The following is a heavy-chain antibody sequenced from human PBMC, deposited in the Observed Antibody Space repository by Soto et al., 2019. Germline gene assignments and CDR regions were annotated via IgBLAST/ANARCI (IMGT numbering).Heavy chain of an antibody. V-gene: IGHV3-23*01. D-gene: IGHD3-10*01. CDR3: AKIWFGELSHFDA. J-gene: IGHJ4*02. CDR1: GFTFSTYA. CDR2: ISGSGGST. Sequence: GGSLRLSCAASGFTFSTYAMSWVRQAPGKGLDWVSVISGSGGSTYYADSVKGRFTISRDNSKNTLYLQMNSLRAEDTAIYYCAKIWFGELSHFDAWGQGTLVTVSS.